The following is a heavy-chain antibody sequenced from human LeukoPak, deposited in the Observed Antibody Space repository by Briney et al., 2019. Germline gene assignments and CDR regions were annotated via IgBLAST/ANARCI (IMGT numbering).Heavy chain of an antibody. D-gene: IGHD6-19*01. CDR2: IYYSGST. Sequence: PSETLSLTCTVSGGSISSSSYYWGWIRQPPGKGLEWIGSIYYSGSTNYNPSLKSRVTISVDTSKNQFSLKLSSVTAADTAVYYCARGRGYSSGLLRSRYFDYWGQGTLVTVSS. CDR3: ARGRGYSSGLLRSRYFDY. CDR1: GGSISSSSYY. V-gene: IGHV4-39*07. J-gene: IGHJ4*02.